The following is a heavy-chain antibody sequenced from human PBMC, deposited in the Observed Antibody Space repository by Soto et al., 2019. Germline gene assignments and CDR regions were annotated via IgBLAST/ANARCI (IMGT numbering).Heavy chain of an antibody. J-gene: IGHJ5*02. Sequence: QVQLQESGPGLVKPSETLSLTCGVSGGSISNNYWSWIRQPPGKGLERIGYISHSGSTNYNPSLKGRFTLSVYTSKRRLSLKLNSVTAAKTAVYYCAGGGMYSRLIIGDWFDPWGQGTLVTVAS. CDR1: GGSISNNY. CDR3: AGGGMYSRLIIGDWFDP. D-gene: IGHD6-13*01. CDR2: ISHSGST. V-gene: IGHV4-59*01.